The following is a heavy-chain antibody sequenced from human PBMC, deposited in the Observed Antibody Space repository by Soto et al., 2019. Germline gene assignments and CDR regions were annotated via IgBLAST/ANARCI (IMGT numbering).Heavy chain of an antibody. J-gene: IGHJ6*02. Sequence: GGSLRLSCAASGFTFSSYAMHWVRQAPGKGLEWVAVISYDGSNKYYADSVKGRFTTSRDNSKNTLYLQMNSLRAEDTAVYYCARVTGGSSSLYYYYGMDVWGQGTTVTVSS. V-gene: IGHV3-30-3*01. D-gene: IGHD6-6*01. CDR1: GFTFSSYA. CDR2: ISYDGSNK. CDR3: ARVTGGSSSLYYYYGMDV.